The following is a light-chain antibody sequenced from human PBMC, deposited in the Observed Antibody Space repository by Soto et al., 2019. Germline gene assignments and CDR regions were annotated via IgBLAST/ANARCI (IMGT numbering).Light chain of an antibody. Sequence: DIPMTQSPSTLSASVGDRATITCRARQRISSWLAWYQQKPGKAPKLLISKASSLESRVPSRFSGSGSGTKFTLTISSLQPDDFATYDCQQYNSYPWTFGQGTKVELK. CDR3: QQYNSYPWT. CDR1: QRISSW. J-gene: IGKJ1*01. CDR2: KAS. V-gene: IGKV1-5*03.